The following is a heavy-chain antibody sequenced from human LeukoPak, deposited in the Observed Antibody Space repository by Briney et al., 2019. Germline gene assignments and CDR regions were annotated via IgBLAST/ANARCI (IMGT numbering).Heavy chain of an antibody. D-gene: IGHD1-26*01. J-gene: IGHJ4*02. Sequence: GGSLRLFCAASGFTFSSYGMHWVRQAPGKGLEWVAFIRYDGSNKYYADSVKGRFTISRDNSKNTLYLQMNSLRAEDTAVYYCAKDWGGPYYEFLVDYWGQGTLVTVSS. CDR1: GFTFSSYG. CDR2: IRYDGSNK. V-gene: IGHV3-30*02. CDR3: AKDWGGPYYEFLVDY.